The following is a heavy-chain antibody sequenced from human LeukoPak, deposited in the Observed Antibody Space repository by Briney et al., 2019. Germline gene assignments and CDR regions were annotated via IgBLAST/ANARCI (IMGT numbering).Heavy chain of an antibody. CDR1: GFTFSSFG. J-gene: IGHJ4*02. D-gene: IGHD2-15*01. CDR2: ISGSGGSN. CDR3: AKAPVTNCSGVYCYPFVY. V-gene: IGHV3-23*01. Sequence: GGSLRLSCAASGFTFSSFGMSWVRQAPGKGLEWVSSISGSGGSNYYADSVKGRFTISRDSSKNTLYLQMNSLRAGDAAVYYCAKAPVTNCSGVYCYPFVYWSQGAPVTVSS.